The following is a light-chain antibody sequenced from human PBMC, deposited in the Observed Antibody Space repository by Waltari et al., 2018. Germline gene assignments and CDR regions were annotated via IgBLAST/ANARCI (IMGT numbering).Light chain of an antibody. V-gene: IGLV2-14*01. CDR2: DVN. Sequence: QSALTQPASVSGSPGQSITISCAGTSTDVGAYNYFSWYQQHPGKAPKLRSYDVNKWPSGVSKRFSGSKSGNTASLTISGLQAEDEADYYCSSYTYSATWVFGGGTRLTVL. CDR1: STDVGAYNY. J-gene: IGLJ3*02. CDR3: SSYTYSATWV.